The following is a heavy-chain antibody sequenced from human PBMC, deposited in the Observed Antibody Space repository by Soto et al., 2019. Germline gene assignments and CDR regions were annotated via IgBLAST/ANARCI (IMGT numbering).Heavy chain of an antibody. Sequence: LGESLKISCKGSGYSFTSYWISWVRQMPGKGLEWMGRIDPSDSYTNYSPSFQGHVTISADKSISTAYLQWSSLKASDTAMYYCARHTPREDYAAWSNNWFDPWGQGTLVTVSS. CDR2: IDPSDSYT. CDR1: GYSFTSYW. D-gene: IGHD4-17*01. J-gene: IGHJ5*02. CDR3: ARHTPREDYAAWSNNWFDP. V-gene: IGHV5-10-1*01.